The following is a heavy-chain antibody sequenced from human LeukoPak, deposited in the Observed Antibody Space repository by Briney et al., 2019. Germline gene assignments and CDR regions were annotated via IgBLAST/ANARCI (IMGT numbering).Heavy chain of an antibody. CDR1: GFTFSSHA. J-gene: IGHJ5*02. D-gene: IGHD1-26*01. CDR2: ISGGSSYI. CDR3: TRGGMGATNLNWFDP. Sequence: GGSLRLSCAASGFTFSSHAMTWVRQAPGKGLEWVSSISGGSSYIYYADSVKGRFTISRDNAKKTLSLQMNSLRVEDTAVYYCTRGGMGATNLNWFDPWGQGTLVTVSS. V-gene: IGHV3-21*01.